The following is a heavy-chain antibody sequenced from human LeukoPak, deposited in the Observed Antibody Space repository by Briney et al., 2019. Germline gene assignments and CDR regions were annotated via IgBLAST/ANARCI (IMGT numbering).Heavy chain of an antibody. J-gene: IGHJ4*02. CDR2: ISSSSSTI. Sequence: GGSLRLSCAASGFTFSSYWMHWVRQAPGKGLEWVSYISSSSSTIYYADSVKGRFTISRDNAKNSLYLQMNSLRAEDTAVYYCARDFSMVRGVRDYWGQGTLVTVSS. D-gene: IGHD3-10*01. V-gene: IGHV3-48*04. CDR3: ARDFSMVRGVRDY. CDR1: GFTFSSYW.